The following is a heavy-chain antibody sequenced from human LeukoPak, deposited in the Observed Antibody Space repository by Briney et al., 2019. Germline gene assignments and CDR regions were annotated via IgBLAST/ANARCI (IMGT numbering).Heavy chain of an antibody. J-gene: IGHJ4*02. CDR1: GGSFSGYY. CDR2: INHSGST. V-gene: IGHV4-34*01. CDR3: ARDNWNYEGALDY. D-gene: IGHD1-7*01. Sequence: SETLSLTCAVYGGSFSGYYWSWIRQPPGKGLEWIGEINHSGSTNYNPSLKSRVTISVDTSKNQFSLKLSSVTAADTAVYYCARDNWNYEGALDYWGQGTLVTVSS.